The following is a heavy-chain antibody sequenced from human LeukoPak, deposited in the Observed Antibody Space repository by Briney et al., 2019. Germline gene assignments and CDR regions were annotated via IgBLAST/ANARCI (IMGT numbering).Heavy chain of an antibody. D-gene: IGHD6-19*01. CDR2: ISGSGDNT. CDR3: AKRSGYTTGWFFNF. V-gene: IGHV3-23*01. J-gene: IGHJ4*02. Sequence: GGSLRLSCAASGFSFSSYAMSWVRQAPGKGLEWVSSISGSGDNTYYAESVKGRFTISRDNSKNTLFLQMNSLRAEDTAVFYCAKRSGYTTGWFFNFWGQGTLVTVSS. CDR1: GFSFSSYA.